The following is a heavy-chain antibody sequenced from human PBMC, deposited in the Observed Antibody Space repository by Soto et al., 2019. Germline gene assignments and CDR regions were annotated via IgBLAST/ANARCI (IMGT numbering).Heavy chain of an antibody. D-gene: IGHD2-15*01. V-gene: IGHV3-66*01. Sequence: EVQLVESGGGLVQPGGSLRLSCAASGFTVSSNYMSWVRQAPGKGLEWVSVIYSGGSTYYADSVKGRFTISRDNSKNTLYLQMNSLRAEDTAVYYCAREVAHYYYYGMDVWGQGTTVTVSS. CDR2: IYSGGST. J-gene: IGHJ6*02. CDR3: AREVAHYYYYGMDV. CDR1: GFTVSSNY.